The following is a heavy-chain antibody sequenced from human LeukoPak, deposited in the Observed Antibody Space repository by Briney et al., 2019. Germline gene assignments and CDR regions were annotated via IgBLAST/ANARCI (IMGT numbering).Heavy chain of an antibody. Sequence: SVKVSCKASGGTFSSYATSWVRQAPGQGLEWMGRIIPILGIANYAQKFQGRVTITADKSTSTAYMELSSLRSEDTAVYYCARAAVAGTFIPYYFDYWGQGTLVTVSS. CDR2: IIPILGIA. D-gene: IGHD6-19*01. V-gene: IGHV1-69*04. J-gene: IGHJ4*02. CDR3: ARAAVAGTFIPYYFDY. CDR1: GGTFSSYA.